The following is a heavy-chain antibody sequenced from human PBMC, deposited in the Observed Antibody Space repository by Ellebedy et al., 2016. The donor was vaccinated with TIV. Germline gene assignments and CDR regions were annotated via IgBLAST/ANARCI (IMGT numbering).Heavy chain of an antibody. V-gene: IGHV3-66*04. CDR2: LYTLGRT. J-gene: IGHJ5*02. CDR1: GFIVSGDY. CDR3: ARHDWFDP. Sequence: PGGSLRLSCAVSGFIVSGDYMSWVRQAPGKGLEWVSTLYTLGRTNYADSVQGRFTISRDNSYNTLYRQMNSLTVEDTAVYYCARHDWFDPWGQGTLVTVSS.